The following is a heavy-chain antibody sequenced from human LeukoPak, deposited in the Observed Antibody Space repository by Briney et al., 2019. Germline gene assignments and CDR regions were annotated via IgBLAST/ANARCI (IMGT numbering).Heavy chain of an antibody. CDR1: GYTFTGYY. V-gene: IGHV1-2*02. D-gene: IGHD6-19*01. J-gene: IGHJ6*02. CDR2: INPNSGGT. CDR3: ARESQWYYGMDV. Sequence: EASVKVSCKASGYTFTGYYMHWVRQAPGQGLEWMGWINPNSGGTNYAQKFQGRVTMTRDTSISTAYMELSRLRSDDTAVYYCARESQWYYGMDVWGQGTTVTVSS.